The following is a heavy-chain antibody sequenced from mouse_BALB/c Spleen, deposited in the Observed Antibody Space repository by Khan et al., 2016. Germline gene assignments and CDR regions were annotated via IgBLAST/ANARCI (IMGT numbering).Heavy chain of an antibody. CDR2: ISYSGST. Sequence: EVQLQESGPSLVKPSQTLSLTCSVTGDSITSGYWNWIRKFPGNKLEYMGYISYSGSTYYNPSLKSRISITRDTSKSQYYLQLNSVPTEDTAAYYSEGYRGWGMDDWGPGTTVTVSS. J-gene: IGHJ1*01. D-gene: IGHD1-1*02. CDR3: EGYRGWGMDD. CDR1: GDSITSGY. V-gene: IGHV3-8*02.